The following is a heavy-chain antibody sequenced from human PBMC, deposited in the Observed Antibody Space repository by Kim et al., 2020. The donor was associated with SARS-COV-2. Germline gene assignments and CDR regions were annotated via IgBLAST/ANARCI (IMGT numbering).Heavy chain of an antibody. V-gene: IGHV1-8*02. CDR3: ARGDGFCGGSDGGCTYFFDH. CDR1: GYTFTSFD. J-gene: IGHJ4*02. CDR2: MNPNSGKT. Sequence: ASVKVSCKASGYTFTSFDINWVRQAAGQGLEWMGWMNPNSGKTGYAQKFQGRVTMTRNTSINTAYMELSSLRSEDTAVYYCARGDGFCGGSDGGCTYFFDHWGQGPLVTVSS. D-gene: IGHD2-15*01.